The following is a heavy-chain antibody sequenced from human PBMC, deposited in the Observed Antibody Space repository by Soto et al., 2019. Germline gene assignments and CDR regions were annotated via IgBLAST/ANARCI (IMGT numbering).Heavy chain of an antibody. CDR3: ARERYQVISDGMDV. V-gene: IGHV1-2*02. CDR2: INPETGGT. Sequence: ASVKVSCKASGYTFTGYYVYWVRGAPGQGLEWMGWINPETGGTSYAQKFQGRVTLSRDTSINTAYLELSRLRFDDAAVYFCARERYQVISDGMDVWGQGTTVTVSS. D-gene: IGHD2-2*01. CDR1: GYTFTGYY. J-gene: IGHJ6*02.